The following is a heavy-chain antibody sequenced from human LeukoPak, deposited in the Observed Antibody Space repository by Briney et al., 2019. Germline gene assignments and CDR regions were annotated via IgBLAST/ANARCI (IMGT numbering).Heavy chain of an antibody. Sequence: GGSLRLSCAASGFTFSSYAMHWVRQAPGKGLEWVAVISYDGSNKYYADSVKGRFTISRDNSKNTLYLQMNSLRAEDTAVYYCARAAYDSSGYLTLWGQGTLVTVSS. J-gene: IGHJ4*02. V-gene: IGHV3-30-3*01. CDR3: ARAAYDSSGYLTL. D-gene: IGHD3-22*01. CDR1: GFTFSSYA. CDR2: ISYDGSNK.